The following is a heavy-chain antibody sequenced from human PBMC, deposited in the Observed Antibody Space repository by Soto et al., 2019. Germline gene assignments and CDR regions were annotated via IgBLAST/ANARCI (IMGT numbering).Heavy chain of an antibody. CDR3: ARGGDIVLVPTAISWFDP. CDR2: IIPIFGTA. D-gene: IGHD2-2*01. Sequence: QVQLVQSGAEVKKPGSSVKVSCKASGGTFSSYAISWVRQAPGQGLEWMGGIIPIFGTATYAQKFQGIVTISADESTSRAYMELISLLSEDMAVYYCARGGDIVLVPTAISWFDPWGQGTLVTVSS. CDR1: GGTFSSYA. J-gene: IGHJ5*02. V-gene: IGHV1-69*12.